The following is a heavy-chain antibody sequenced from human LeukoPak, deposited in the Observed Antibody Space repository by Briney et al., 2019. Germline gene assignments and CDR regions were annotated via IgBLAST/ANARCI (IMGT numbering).Heavy chain of an antibody. D-gene: IGHD3-22*01. CDR2: INHSGGT. CDR3: ARGFPYYYDSSGY. Sequence: SETLSLTCAVYGGSFSGYYWSWIRQPPGKGLEWIGEINHSGGTNYNPSLKSRVTISVDTSKNQFSLKLSSVTAADTAVYYCARGFPYYYDSSGYWGQGTLVTVSS. J-gene: IGHJ4*02. CDR1: GGSFSGYY. V-gene: IGHV4-34*01.